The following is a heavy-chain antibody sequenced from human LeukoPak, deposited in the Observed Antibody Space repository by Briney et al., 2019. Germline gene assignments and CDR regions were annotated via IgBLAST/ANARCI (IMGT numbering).Heavy chain of an antibody. D-gene: IGHD1-26*01. Sequence: ASVKVSFKASGYTFTDYYLHWVRQARGQGLEWMAWINPHRGVTNYEQKFQGRVTVTRDTSITTAYMELSRLRSDDTAVYYCARTPGGSYSDDWYFDLWGRGTLVTVSS. V-gene: IGHV1-2*02. CDR3: ARTPGGSYSDDWYFDL. CDR2: INPHRGVT. CDR1: GYTFTDYY. J-gene: IGHJ2*01.